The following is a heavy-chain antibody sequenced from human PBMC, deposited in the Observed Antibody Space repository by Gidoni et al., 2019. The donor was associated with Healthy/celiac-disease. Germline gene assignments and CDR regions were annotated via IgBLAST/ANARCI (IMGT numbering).Heavy chain of an antibody. D-gene: IGHD6-13*01. V-gene: IGHV4-59*01. CDR1: GGSISSYY. Sequence: QVQLQESGPGLVKPSETLSLTCTVSGGSISSYYWSWIRQPPGKGLEWIGYIYYSGSTNYNPSLKSRVTISVDTSKNQFSLKLSSVTAADTAVYYCARVGIAAAGTYFDYWGQGTLVTVSS. J-gene: IGHJ4*02. CDR2: IYYSGST. CDR3: ARVGIAAAGTYFDY.